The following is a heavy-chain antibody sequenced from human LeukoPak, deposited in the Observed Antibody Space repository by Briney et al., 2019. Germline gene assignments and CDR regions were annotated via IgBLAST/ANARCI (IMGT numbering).Heavy chain of an antibody. CDR1: GFPLSSYA. V-gene: IGHV3-23*01. CDR3: ARDGDAYNFDY. CDR2: TSSSDAGT. D-gene: IGHD5-24*01. J-gene: IGHJ4*02. Sequence: GGSLRLSCAVSGFPLSSYAMSWVRQAPGKGLEWVSATSSSDAGTYYADSVRGRFTISRDNSKNTLYLQMNSLRREDTAVYYCARDGDAYNFDYWGQGTLVTVSS.